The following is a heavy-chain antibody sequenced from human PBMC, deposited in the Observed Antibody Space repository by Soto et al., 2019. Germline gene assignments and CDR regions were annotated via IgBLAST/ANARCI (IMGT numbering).Heavy chain of an antibody. CDR2: IYYSGST. CDR1: VGSISRYY. CDR3: AKDPDYDFWSGVMDV. J-gene: IGHJ6*01. D-gene: IGHD3-3*01. Sequence: PSETLSLTCTFSVGSISRYYWNCIRHPPGKGLEWIGYIYYSGSTNYNPSLKSRVTISVDTSKNQFSLKLSSVTAADTAVYYCAKDPDYDFWSGVMDVWGQGTTVTVSS. V-gene: IGHV4-59*01.